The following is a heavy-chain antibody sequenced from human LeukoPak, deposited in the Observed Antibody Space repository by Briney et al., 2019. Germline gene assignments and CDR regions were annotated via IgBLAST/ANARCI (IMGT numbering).Heavy chain of an antibody. CDR3: AKVLGHYYDSSGYVPWDY. V-gene: IGHV3-7*03. D-gene: IGHD3-22*01. J-gene: IGHJ4*02. Sequence: PGGSLRLSCAASEFTFSSYWMSWVRQAPGKGLEWVANIKQDGGEKYYLDSVKGRFTVSRDNAKNSLYLQMNSLRAEDTAVYYCAKVLGHYYDSSGYVPWDYWGQGTLVTVSS. CDR1: EFTFSSYW. CDR2: IKQDGGEK.